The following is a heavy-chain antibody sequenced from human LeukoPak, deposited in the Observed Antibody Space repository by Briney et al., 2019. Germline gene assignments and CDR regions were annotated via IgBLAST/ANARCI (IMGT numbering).Heavy chain of an antibody. CDR3: ARGAGYNYPYYFDY. CDR1: GFTFSNAW. D-gene: IGHD5-24*01. V-gene: IGHV3-53*01. J-gene: IGHJ4*02. CDR2: IYGGGNI. Sequence: GGSLRLSCAASGFTFSNAWMNWVRQAPGKGLEWVSVIYGGGNIYYADSVKGRFTISRDNSKNTLYLQMNSLRAEDTAVYYCARGAGYNYPYYFDYWGQGTLVTVSS.